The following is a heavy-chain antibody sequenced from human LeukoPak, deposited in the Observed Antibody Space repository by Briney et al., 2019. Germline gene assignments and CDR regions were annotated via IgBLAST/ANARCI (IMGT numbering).Heavy chain of an antibody. V-gene: IGHV3-7*03. J-gene: IGHJ6*02. CDR3: ARVPGYCSGGSCFPWNV. CDR1: GFIFGKYW. D-gene: IGHD2-15*01. CDR2: IKLDGSEK. Sequence: GGSLRLSCAASGFIFGKYWMSWVRQAPGKGLEWVANIKLDGSEKNYVDSVKGRFTISRDNTKNSLYLQMNSLRAEDTAVYYCARVPGYCSGGSCFPWNVWGQGTTVTVSS.